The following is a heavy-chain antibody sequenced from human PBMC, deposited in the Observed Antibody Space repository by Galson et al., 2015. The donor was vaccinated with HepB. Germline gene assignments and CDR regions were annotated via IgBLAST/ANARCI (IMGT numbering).Heavy chain of an antibody. CDR1: GFTFSDHY. D-gene: IGHD1-14*01. J-gene: IGHJ5*02. CDR2: ISSSSSYT. V-gene: IGHV3-11*06. Sequence: CLRLSCAASGFTFSDHYMSWIRQAPGKGLEWVSYISSSSSYTNYADSVKGRFTISRDNAKNSLYLQMNSLRAEDTAVYYCAKGNPGMAIDPWGQGTLVTVSS. CDR3: AKGNPGMAIDP.